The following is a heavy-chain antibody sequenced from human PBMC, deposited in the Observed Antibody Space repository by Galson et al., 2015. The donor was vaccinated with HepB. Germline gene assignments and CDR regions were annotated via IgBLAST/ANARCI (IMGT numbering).Heavy chain of an antibody. CDR2: VYWNDNK. V-gene: IGHV2-5*01. Sequence: PALVKPTQTLTLTCTFSGFSLTTTGVAVGWIRQPPGKALEWLALVYWNDNKRYSPSLESRLTITKDTSKNQVVLTVTNLDPVDTATYYCALTRGTTIPGGFAIWGQGTLVTVSS. CDR3: ALTRGTTIPGGFAI. D-gene: IGHD1/OR15-1a*01. CDR1: GFSLTTTGVA. J-gene: IGHJ3*02.